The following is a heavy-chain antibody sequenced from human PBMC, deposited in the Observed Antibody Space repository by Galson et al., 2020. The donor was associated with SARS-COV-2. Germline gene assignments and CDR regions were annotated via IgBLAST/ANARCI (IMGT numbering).Heavy chain of an antibody. CDR3: ARGPGTTRVLTGYYTLFDY. Sequence: SQTLSLTCAVHGGSFSGYYWYWIRQPPGKGLEWIGEINHRGITNYNPSLKSRVTISVDTSKNQFSLKLSSVTAADTAVYSCARGPGTTRVLTGYYTLFDYWGQGTPVTVSS. CDR1: GGSFSGYY. CDR2: INHRGIT. V-gene: IGHV4-34*01. J-gene: IGHJ4*02. D-gene: IGHD3-9*01.